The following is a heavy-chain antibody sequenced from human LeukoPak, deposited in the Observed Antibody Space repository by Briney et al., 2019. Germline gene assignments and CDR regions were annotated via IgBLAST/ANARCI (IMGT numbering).Heavy chain of an antibody. J-gene: IGHJ5*02. V-gene: IGHV4-4*07. CDR2: IYTSGST. D-gene: IGHD6-6*01. CDR1: GGSISSYY. Sequence: SETLSLTCTVSGGSISSYYWSWIRQPAGKGLEWIGRIYTSGSTNYNPSLKSRVTMSVDTSKNQFSLKLSSVTAADTAVYYCAREFLASRRNWVDPWGQGILVTVSS. CDR3: AREFLASRRNWVDP.